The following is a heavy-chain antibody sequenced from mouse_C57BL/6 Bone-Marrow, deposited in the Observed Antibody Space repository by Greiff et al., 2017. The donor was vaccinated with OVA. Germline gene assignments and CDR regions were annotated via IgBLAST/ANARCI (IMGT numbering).Heavy chain of an antibody. D-gene: IGHD2-4*01. CDR2: ISDGGSYT. CDR3: ARDFSSSTMITPCDY. CDR1: GFTFSSYA. J-gene: IGHJ2*01. Sequence: EVKLMESGGGLVKPGGSLKLSCAASGFTFSSYAMSWVRQTPEKRLEWVATISDGGSYTYYPDNVKGRFTISRDNAKNNLYLQMSHLKSEDTAMYYCARDFSSSTMITPCDYWGQGTTLTVSS. V-gene: IGHV5-4*01.